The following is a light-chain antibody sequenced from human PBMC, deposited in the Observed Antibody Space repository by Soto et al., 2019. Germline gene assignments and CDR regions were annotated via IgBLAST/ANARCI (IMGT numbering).Light chain of an antibody. V-gene: IGKV1-5*03. CDR1: QSIGTW. Sequence: IQMTQSPSTLSASVGDRVTITCRASQSIGTWLAWYQQKPGKAPNLLIYKASSLQSGVPSRFSGSGSGTEFTLTISSLQPDDFATYYCQHYNTFPWTFGQGTKVEI. CDR3: QHYNTFPWT. J-gene: IGKJ1*01. CDR2: KAS.